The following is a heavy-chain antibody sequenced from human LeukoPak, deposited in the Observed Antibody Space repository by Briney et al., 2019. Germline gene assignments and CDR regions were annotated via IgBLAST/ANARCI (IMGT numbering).Heavy chain of an antibody. CDR2: FDPEDGET. CDR1: GYTLTELS. Sequence: GASVKVSCKVSGYTLTELSMHWVRQAPGKGLEWMGGFDPEDGETIYAQKFQGRVTMTRDTSISTAYMELSRLRSDDTAVYYCARDRGYSSGWYAYDAFDIWGQGTMVTVSS. CDR3: ARDRGYSSGWYAYDAFDI. D-gene: IGHD6-19*01. J-gene: IGHJ3*02. V-gene: IGHV1-24*01.